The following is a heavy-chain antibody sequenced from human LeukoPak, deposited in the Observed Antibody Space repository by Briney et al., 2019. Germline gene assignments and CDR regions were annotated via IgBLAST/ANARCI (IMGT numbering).Heavy chain of an antibody. D-gene: IGHD3-3*01. CDR1: GFTVSNSY. CDR2: IFSSGST. J-gene: IGHJ3*02. V-gene: IGHV3-53*01. Sequence: GGSLRLSCAASGFTVSNSYMTWVRQAPGKGLEWVSVIFSSGSTYYADSVKGRFTISRDNSKNTLYLQMNNLRAEDTAVYYCARAYYDFWSADDAFDIWGQGTMVTVSS. CDR3: ARAYYDFWSADDAFDI.